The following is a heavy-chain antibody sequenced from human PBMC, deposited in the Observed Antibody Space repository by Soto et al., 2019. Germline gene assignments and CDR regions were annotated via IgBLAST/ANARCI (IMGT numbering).Heavy chain of an antibody. CDR2: IMSKTDGGAT. D-gene: IGHD1-26*01. J-gene: IGHJ4*02. V-gene: IGHV3-15*01. CDR1: GFTFSKAW. CDR3: TTDSGMSPYSFDY. Sequence: GGSLRLSCATSGFTFSKAWVGWVRQAPGKGLEWVGRIMSKTDGGATDYAAPVKGRFTISRDDSKSTLYLQMNSLKTEDTAFYYCTTDSGMSPYSFDYWGQGTLVTVSS.